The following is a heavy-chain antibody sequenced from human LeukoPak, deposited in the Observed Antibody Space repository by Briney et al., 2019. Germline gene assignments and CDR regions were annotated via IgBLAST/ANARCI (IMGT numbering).Heavy chain of an antibody. D-gene: IGHD4-17*01. CDR2: VSSSGSST. CDR3: ARDHRGDYYYYYMDV. Sequence: GGSLRLSCAASGFTFSSYAMHWVRQAPGKGLEYVSAVSSSGSSTYYANSVKGRFTISRDNAKNSLYLQMNSLRAEDTAVYYCARDHRGDYYYYYMDVWGKGTTVTISS. V-gene: IGHV3-64*01. J-gene: IGHJ6*03. CDR1: GFTFSSYA.